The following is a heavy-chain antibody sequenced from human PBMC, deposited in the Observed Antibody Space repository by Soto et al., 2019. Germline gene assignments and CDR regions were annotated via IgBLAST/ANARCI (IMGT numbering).Heavy chain of an antibody. V-gene: IGHV4-34*01. CDR3: ARGPINNYDFWSGYLIPNNWFDP. CDR2: INHSGST. Sequence: LSLTCAVYGGYFSGYYWGWIRQPPGKGLEWIGEINHSGSTNYNPSLKSRVTISVDTSKNQFSLKLSSVTAADTAVYYCARGPINNYDFWSGYLIPNNWFDPWGQGTLVTSPQ. D-gene: IGHD3-3*01. CDR1: GGYFSGYY. J-gene: IGHJ5*02.